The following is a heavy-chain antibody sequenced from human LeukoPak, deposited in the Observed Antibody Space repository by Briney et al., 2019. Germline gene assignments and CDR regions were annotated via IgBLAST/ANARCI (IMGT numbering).Heavy chain of an antibody. CDR3: ARSRITMVRGVISD. CDR1: GFTFSSYA. J-gene: IGHJ4*02. Sequence: GRSLRLSCAASGFTFSSYAMHWVRQAPGKGLGWVVVISYDGSNKYYADSVKGRFTISRDNSKNTLYLQMNSLRAEDTAVYYCARSRITMVRGVISDWGQGTLVTVSS. D-gene: IGHD3-10*01. CDR2: ISYDGSNK. V-gene: IGHV3-30*04.